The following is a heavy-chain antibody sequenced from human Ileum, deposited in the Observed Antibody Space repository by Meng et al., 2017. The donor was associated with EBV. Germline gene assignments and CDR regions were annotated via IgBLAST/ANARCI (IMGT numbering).Heavy chain of an antibody. J-gene: IGHJ4*02. CDR1: GASVTSSGYY. CDR3: ARDLRVGGAFDY. D-gene: IGHD1-26*01. Sequence: QVKLQQSGQGLVRPSETLSLTCTVAGASVTSSGYYWSWLRQSPGKGLEWLGYVNYNGDSTYNPSLKSRVTIFIDTSKKQFYLNLTSATAADTAIYYCARDLRVGGAFDYWGQGTLVTVSS. V-gene: IGHV4-61*08. CDR2: VNYNGDS.